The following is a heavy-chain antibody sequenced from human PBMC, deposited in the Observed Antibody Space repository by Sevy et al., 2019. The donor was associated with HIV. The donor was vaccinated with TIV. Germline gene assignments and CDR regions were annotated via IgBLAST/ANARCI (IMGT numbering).Heavy chain of an antibody. J-gene: IGHJ6*02. D-gene: IGHD4-17*01. CDR1: GFTLSDYY. Sequence: SLKISCAASGFTLSDYYMSWIRQAPGKGLEWVSYISGSGSTIYYADSVKGRFTISRDNAKNSLSPQMNSLRAEDTAVYFCARDHVKDGDLGDYYYYAMDVWGQGTTVTVSS. CDR2: ISGSGSTI. V-gene: IGHV3-11*01. CDR3: ARDHVKDGDLGDYYYYAMDV.